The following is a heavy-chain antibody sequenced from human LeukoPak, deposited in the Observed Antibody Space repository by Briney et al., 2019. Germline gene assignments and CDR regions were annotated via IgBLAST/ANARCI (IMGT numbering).Heavy chain of an antibody. CDR1: GGSISSYY. V-gene: IGHV4-59*08. J-gene: IGHJ6*03. CDR3: ARAGGNPASRSPLAHNGPSYYYYYYMDV. D-gene: IGHD4-23*01. Sequence: SETLSLTCTVSGGSISSYYWSWIRQPPGKGLEWIGYIYYSGSTNYNPSLKSRVTISVDTSKNQFSLKLSSVTAADTAVYYCARAGGNPASRSPLAHNGPSYYYYYYMDVWGKGTTVTVSS. CDR2: IYYSGST.